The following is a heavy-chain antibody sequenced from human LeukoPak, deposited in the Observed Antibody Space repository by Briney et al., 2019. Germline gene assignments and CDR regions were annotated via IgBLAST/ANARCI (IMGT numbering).Heavy chain of an antibody. V-gene: IGHV3-30*04. Sequence: PGGSLRLSCAASGFTFSSYSLHWVRQAPGKGLEWVAHVASDGSYKWYADSVRGRFTISRDNSKNTLFLQMNSLGAEDTGVYYCARDADWSPFYWGQGTLVTVSP. J-gene: IGHJ4*02. CDR3: ARDADWSPFY. CDR2: VASDGSYK. D-gene: IGHD3/OR15-3a*01. CDR1: GFTFSSYS.